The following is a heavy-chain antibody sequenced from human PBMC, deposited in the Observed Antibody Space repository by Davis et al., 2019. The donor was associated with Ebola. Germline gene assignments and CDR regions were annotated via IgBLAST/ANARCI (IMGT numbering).Heavy chain of an antibody. Sequence: PSETLSLTCIVSGYSISSRYYWRLTRQPPGKGFECFGHIYHSGNTYYNPSLRSRVTISVDTSKNQFSLKLSSVTAADTAVYYCARDSSHVPGRVTLDYWGQGTLVTVSS. CDR1: GYSISSRYY. CDR3: ARDSSHVPGRVTLDY. J-gene: IGHJ4*02. CDR2: IYHSGNT. D-gene: IGHD3/OR15-3a*01. V-gene: IGHV4-38-2*02.